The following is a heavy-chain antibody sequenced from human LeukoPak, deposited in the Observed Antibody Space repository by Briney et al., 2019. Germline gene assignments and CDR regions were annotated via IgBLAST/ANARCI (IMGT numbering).Heavy chain of an antibody. CDR2: ISGSGCST. CDR3: AILPGYSSSWYEVDY. CDR1: GFTFSSYA. J-gene: IGHJ4*02. Sequence: GGSLRLSCAASGFTFSSYAMSWVRQAPGKGLEWVSGISGSGCSTYYAASVKGRFTISRDNSKKTLYLQMNSPRAEDTAVYYCAILPGYSSSWYEVDYWGQGTLVTVSS. D-gene: IGHD6-13*01. V-gene: IGHV3-23*01.